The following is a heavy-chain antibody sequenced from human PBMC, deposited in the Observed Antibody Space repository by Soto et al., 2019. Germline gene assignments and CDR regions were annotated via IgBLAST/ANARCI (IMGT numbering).Heavy chain of an antibody. V-gene: IGHV1-69*05. J-gene: IGHJ6*03. CDR2: IIPIFGTA. CDR3: ARGIYGDYVGNYYYYMDV. D-gene: IGHD4-17*01. CDR1: ECTFSSYA. Sequence: ASVKVSCKASECTFSSYAISWVRQAPGQGLEWMGWIIPIFGTANYAQKFQGRVTMTRNTSISTAYMELSSLRSEDTAVYYCARGIYGDYVGNYYYYMDVWGKGTTVTVSS.